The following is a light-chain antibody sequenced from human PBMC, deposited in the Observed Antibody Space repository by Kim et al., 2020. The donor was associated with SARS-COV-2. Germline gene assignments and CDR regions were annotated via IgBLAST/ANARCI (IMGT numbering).Light chain of an antibody. CDR2: GVS. J-gene: IGLJ2*01. V-gene: IGLV2-14*04. CDR1: SSDACGYDN. Sequence: QSSTIAGTGTSSDACGYDNVYWDQQHPGKAPKLMIYGVSKRPSGVSNRFSGSNSGNTPSLTISGLQAEDEVDYFCSSYTSSNTFVVIGGWTTLTAL. CDR3: SSYTSSNTFVV.